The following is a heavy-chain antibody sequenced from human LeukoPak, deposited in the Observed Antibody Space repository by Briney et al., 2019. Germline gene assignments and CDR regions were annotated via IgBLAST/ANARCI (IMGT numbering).Heavy chain of an antibody. V-gene: IGHV3-30-3*01. D-gene: IGHD5-12*01. CDR1: GFAFSVYA. CDR3: ARDPSNSGYDYLYYFDY. J-gene: IGHJ4*02. Sequence: PGGSLRLSCAASGFAFSVYAMHWVRQAPGKGLEWVALISYDGSNKYYADSVKGRFTISRDNSKNTLYLQMNSLRAEDTAVYYCARDPSNSGYDYLYYFDYWGQGTLVTVSS. CDR2: ISYDGSNK.